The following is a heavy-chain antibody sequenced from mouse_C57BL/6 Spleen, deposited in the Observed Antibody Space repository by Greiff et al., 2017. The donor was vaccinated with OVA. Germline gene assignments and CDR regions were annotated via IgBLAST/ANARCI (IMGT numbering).Heavy chain of an antibody. CDR1: GFTFSSYT. CDR2: ISGGGGNT. D-gene: IGHD2-1*01. J-gene: IGHJ2*01. V-gene: IGHV5-9*01. Sequence: EVQLVESGGGLVKPGGSLKLSCAASGFTFSSYTMSWVRQTPEKRLEWVATISGGGGNTYYPDSVKGRFTISRDNAKNTLYLQMSSLRSEDTALYYCARNGGNYGDYFDYWGQGTTLTVSS. CDR3: ARNGGNYGDYFDY.